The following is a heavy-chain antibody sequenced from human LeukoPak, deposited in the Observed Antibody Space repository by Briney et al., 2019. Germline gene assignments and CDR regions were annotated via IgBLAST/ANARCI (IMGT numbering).Heavy chain of an antibody. Sequence: SETLSLTCTVSGGSISSYYWSWIRQPAGKGLEWIGRIYYSGSTNYNPSLKSRVTISVDTSKNQFSLKLSSVTAADTAVYYCAREVRVAAAGSLYYYYYGMDVWGQGTTVIVSS. D-gene: IGHD6-13*01. CDR3: AREVRVAAAGSLYYYYYGMDV. CDR2: IYYSGST. CDR1: GGSISSYY. J-gene: IGHJ6*02. V-gene: IGHV4-4*07.